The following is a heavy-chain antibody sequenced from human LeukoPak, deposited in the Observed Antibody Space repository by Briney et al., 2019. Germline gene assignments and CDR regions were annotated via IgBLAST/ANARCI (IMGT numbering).Heavy chain of an antibody. CDR1: GGTFSSYA. CDR2: IIPILGIA. Sequence: SVKVSCKASGGTFSSYAISWVRQAPGQGLEGMGRIIPILGIANYAQKFQGRVTITADKSTSTAYMELSSLRSEDTAVYYCARDSPGIQPGRGFDYWGQGTLVTVSS. V-gene: IGHV1-69*04. CDR3: ARDSPGIQPGRGFDY. D-gene: IGHD5-18*01. J-gene: IGHJ4*02.